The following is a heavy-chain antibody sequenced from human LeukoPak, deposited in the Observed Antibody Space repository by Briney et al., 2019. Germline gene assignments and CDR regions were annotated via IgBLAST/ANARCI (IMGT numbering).Heavy chain of an antibody. CDR2: ISSSGSTI. D-gene: IGHD3-22*01. Sequence: PGGSLRLSCAASGFTFSSYEMNWVRQAPGKGLEWVSYISSSGSTIYYADSVKGRFTISRDNAKNSLYLQMNSLRAEDTAVYYCARDRHVYYYDSSGFGIDYWGQGTLVTVSS. V-gene: IGHV3-48*03. J-gene: IGHJ4*02. CDR3: ARDRHVYYYDSSGFGIDY. CDR1: GFTFSSYE.